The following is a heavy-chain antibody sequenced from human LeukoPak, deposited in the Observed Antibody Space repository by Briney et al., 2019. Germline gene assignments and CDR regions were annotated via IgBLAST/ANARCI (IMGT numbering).Heavy chain of an antibody. CDR3: AKPIEYCSSTSCYGGFDY. CDR2: ISGSGGST. J-gene: IGHJ4*02. D-gene: IGHD2-2*01. Sequence: PSETLSLTCAVYGGSFSGYYWSWVRQAPGKGLEWVSAISGSGGSTYYADSVKGRFTISRDNSKNTLYLQMNSLRAEDTAVYYCAKPIEYCSSTSCYGGFDYWGQGTLVTVSS. V-gene: IGHV3-23*01. CDR1: GGSFSGYY.